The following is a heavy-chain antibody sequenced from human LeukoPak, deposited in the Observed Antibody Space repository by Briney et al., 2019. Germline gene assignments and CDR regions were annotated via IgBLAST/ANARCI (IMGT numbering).Heavy chain of an antibody. CDR2: TRNKANSYTT. J-gene: IGHJ4*02. V-gene: IGHV3-72*01. D-gene: IGHD3-22*01. Sequence: GGSLRLSCAASGFTFSSYAMSWVRQAPGKGLEWVGRTRNKANSYTTEYAASVKGRFTISRDDSKNSLYLQMNSLKTEDTAVYYCARAGRYYYDSSGYYYQYYFDYWGQGTLVTVSS. CDR3: ARAGRYYYDSSGYYYQYYFDY. CDR1: GFTFSSYA.